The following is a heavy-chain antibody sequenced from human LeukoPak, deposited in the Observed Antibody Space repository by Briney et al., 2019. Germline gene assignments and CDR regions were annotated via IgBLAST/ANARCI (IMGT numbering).Heavy chain of an antibody. V-gene: IGHV3-9*01. CDR1: GFTFDDYA. CDR3: ARLGYCSGGSCYPGPIDY. D-gene: IGHD2-15*01. J-gene: IGHJ4*02. CDR2: ISWNSGSI. Sequence: QPGGSLRLSCAASGFTFDDYAMHWVRQAPGKGLEWVSGISWNSGSIGYADSVKGRFTISRDNAKNSLYLQMNSLRAEDTAVYYCARLGYCSGGSCYPGPIDYWGQGTLVTVSS.